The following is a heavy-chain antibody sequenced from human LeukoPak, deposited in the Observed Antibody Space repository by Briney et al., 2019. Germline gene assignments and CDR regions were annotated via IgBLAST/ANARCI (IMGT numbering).Heavy chain of an antibody. CDR3: ARDIISDAFDL. D-gene: IGHD1-14*01. V-gene: IGHV3-23*01. CDR2: ISGSGSDT. Sequence: GGSLRLSCAASGFTFSPYAMSWVRQAPGKGLEWVSVISGSGSDTYYADSVKGRFTISRDNSKNTLYLQMNSLRAEDTAVYYCARDIISDAFDLWGQGTMVAVSS. CDR1: GFTFSPYA. J-gene: IGHJ3*01.